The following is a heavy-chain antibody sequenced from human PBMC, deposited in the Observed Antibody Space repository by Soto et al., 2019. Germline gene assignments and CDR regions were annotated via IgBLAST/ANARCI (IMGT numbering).Heavy chain of an antibody. Sequence: SVKVSCKASGGTFSSYAISRVRQAPGQGLEWMGGIIPIFGTANYAQKFQGRVTITADESTSTAYMELSSLRSEDTAVYYCARLIAAAGIPKNYGMDVWGQGTTVTVSS. CDR3: ARLIAAAGIPKNYGMDV. V-gene: IGHV1-69*13. CDR1: GGTFSSYA. D-gene: IGHD6-13*01. J-gene: IGHJ6*02. CDR2: IIPIFGTA.